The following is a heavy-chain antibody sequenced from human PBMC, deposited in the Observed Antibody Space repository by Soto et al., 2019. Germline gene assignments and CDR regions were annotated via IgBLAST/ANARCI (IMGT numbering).Heavy chain of an antibody. J-gene: IGHJ4*02. CDR2: IYYTGST. Sequence: SETLSLTCSFSCGSIIGYCWSWIRQPPGKGLEWIGYIYYTGSTNYSPSLRSRVTISLDTSKKQFSLKLSSVTAADTAVYYCATGGGDFWSGYLIDNWGQGTLVTVSS. V-gene: IGHV4-59*01. D-gene: IGHD3-3*01. CDR3: ATGGGDFWSGYLIDN. CDR1: CGSIIGYC.